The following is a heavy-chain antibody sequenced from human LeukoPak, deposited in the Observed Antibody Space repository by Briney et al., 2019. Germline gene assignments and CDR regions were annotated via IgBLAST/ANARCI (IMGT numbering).Heavy chain of an antibody. D-gene: IGHD5-12*01. CDR1: GGSISSGGYY. Sequence: PSETLSLTCTVSGGSISSGGYYWSWIRQHPGKGLEWIGYIYYSGSTYYNPSLKSRVTVSVDTSKNQFSLKLSSVTAADTAVYYCARARSGYSGPFDYWGQGILVTVSS. CDR3: ARARSGYSGPFDY. J-gene: IGHJ4*02. CDR2: IYYSGST. V-gene: IGHV4-31*03.